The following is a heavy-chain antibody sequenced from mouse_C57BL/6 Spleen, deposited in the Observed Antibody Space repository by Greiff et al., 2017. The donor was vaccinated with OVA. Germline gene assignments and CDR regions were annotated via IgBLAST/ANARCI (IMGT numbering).Heavy chain of an antibody. V-gene: IGHV1-39*01. J-gene: IGHJ4*01. CDR3: ARVGYGDYAMDY. D-gene: IGHD3-1*01. CDR2: INPNYGTT. CDR1: GYSFTDYN. Sequence: EVKLMESGPELVKPGASVKISCKASGYSFTDYNMNWVKQSNGKSLEWIGVINPNYGTTSYNQKFKGKATLTVDQSSSTAYMQLNSLTSEDSAVYYCARVGYGDYAMDYWGQGTSVTVSS.